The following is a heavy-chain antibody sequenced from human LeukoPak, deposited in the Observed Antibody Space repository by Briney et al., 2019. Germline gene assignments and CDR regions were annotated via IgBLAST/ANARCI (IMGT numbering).Heavy chain of an antibody. D-gene: IGHD3-10*01. V-gene: IGHV3-30*03. CDR2: ISYDGSNK. CDR3: ARPLYGSGAGGY. Sequence: PGGSLRLSCAASGFTFSSYGMHWVCQAPGKGLEWVAVISYDGSNKYYADSVKGRFTISRDNSKNTLYLQMNSLRAEDTAVYYCARPLYGSGAGGYWGQGTLVTVSS. J-gene: IGHJ4*02. CDR1: GFTFSSYG.